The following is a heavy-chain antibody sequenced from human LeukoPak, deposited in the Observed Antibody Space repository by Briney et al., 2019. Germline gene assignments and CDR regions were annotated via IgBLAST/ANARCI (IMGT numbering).Heavy chain of an antibody. V-gene: IGHV1-69*13. Sequence: SVKVSCTASGGTFSSYAISWVRQAPGQGLEWMGGIIPIFGTANYAQKFQGRVTITADESTSTAYMELSSLRSEDTAVYYCARVLGCSSTSCYRRKTYSFHYYYYGMDVWGQGTTVTVSS. J-gene: IGHJ6*02. D-gene: IGHD2-2*02. CDR1: GGTFSSYA. CDR2: IIPIFGTA. CDR3: ARVLGCSSTSCYRRKTYSFHYYYYGMDV.